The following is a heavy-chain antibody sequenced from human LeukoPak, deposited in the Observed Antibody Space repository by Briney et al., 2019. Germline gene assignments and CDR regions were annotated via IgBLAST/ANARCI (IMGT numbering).Heavy chain of an antibody. J-gene: IGHJ4*02. D-gene: IGHD1-7*01. V-gene: IGHV1-24*01. Sequence: ASVKVSCKVSGYTLTELSMHWVQQAPGKGLEWMGGFDPEDGETIYARKFQGRVTMTEDTSTDTAYMELSSLRSEDTAVYYCATGNWNYAGVLAYWGQGTLVTVSS. CDR2: FDPEDGET. CDR3: ATGNWNYAGVLAY. CDR1: GYTLTELS.